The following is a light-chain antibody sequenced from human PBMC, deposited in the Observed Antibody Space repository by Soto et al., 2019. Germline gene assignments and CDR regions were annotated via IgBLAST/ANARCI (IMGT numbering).Light chain of an antibody. V-gene: IGKV1-5*03. CDR2: KAS. J-gene: IGKJ1*01. CDR1: QTIDSW. Sequence: DIQMTQSPSTLSASVGDRVTITCRASQTIDSWLAWYQQRPGKPPNLLIYKASTLASGVPSRFSGSGSGTEFTLSISSLQPDDFATYYCQQYNIYPWTFGQGTKVDIK. CDR3: QQYNIYPWT.